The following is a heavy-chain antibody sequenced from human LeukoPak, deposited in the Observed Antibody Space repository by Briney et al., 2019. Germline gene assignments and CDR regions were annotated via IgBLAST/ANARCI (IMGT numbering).Heavy chain of an antibody. Sequence: ASVKVSCKVSGYTLTELSMHWVRQAPGKGLEWMGGFDPEDGETIYAQKFQGRVTMTEDTSADTAYMELSSLRSEDTAVYYCATDRITMIRGGRTYFYRGTDAWGQGTTVIVSS. J-gene: IGHJ6*02. CDR1: GYTLTELS. CDR3: ATDRITMIRGGRTYFYRGTDA. D-gene: IGHD3-10*01. V-gene: IGHV1-24*01. CDR2: FDPEDGET.